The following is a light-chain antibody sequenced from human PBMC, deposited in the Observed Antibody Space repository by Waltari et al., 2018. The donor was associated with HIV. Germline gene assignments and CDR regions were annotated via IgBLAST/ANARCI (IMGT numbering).Light chain of an antibody. Sequence: DIQMTQSPSSLSASMGDRVTITCRASQTISRFLNWYQQKLGKAPKLLIYAASSLQSGVPSRFSGSGSGTDFTLTISNLQPEDFATYYCQQSYSMPPTFGGGTKVEI. V-gene: IGKV1-39*01. J-gene: IGKJ4*01. CDR1: QTISRF. CDR2: AAS. CDR3: QQSYSMPPT.